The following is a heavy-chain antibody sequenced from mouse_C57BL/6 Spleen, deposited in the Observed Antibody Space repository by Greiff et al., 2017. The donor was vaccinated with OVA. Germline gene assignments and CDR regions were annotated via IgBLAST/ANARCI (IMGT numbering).Heavy chain of an antibody. J-gene: IGHJ4*01. Sequence: EVQRVESGGGLVKPGGSLKLSCAASGFTFSSYAMSWVRQTPEKRLEWVATISDGGSYTYYPDNVKGRFTISRDNAKNNLYLQMSHLKSEDTAMYYCARDKGLRTGYGYWGQGTSVTVSS. CDR3: ARDKGLRTGYGY. CDR2: ISDGGSYT. CDR1: GFTFSSYA. V-gene: IGHV5-4*01. D-gene: IGHD2-4*01.